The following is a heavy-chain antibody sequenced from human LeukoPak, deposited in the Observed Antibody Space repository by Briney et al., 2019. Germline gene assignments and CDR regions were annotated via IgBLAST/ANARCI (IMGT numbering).Heavy chain of an antibody. CDR2: IRSSSSTI. CDR3: AKDSYYDSSGYHGNTLDY. Sequence: GGSLKLSCAASGFTFSSYSMNWVRQAPGKGLEWVSYIRSSSSTIYYADSVKGRFTISRDNAKNSLYLQMNSLRAEDTAVYYCAKDSYYDSSGYHGNTLDYWGQGTLVTVSS. J-gene: IGHJ4*02. D-gene: IGHD3-22*01. CDR1: GFTFSSYS. V-gene: IGHV3-48*01.